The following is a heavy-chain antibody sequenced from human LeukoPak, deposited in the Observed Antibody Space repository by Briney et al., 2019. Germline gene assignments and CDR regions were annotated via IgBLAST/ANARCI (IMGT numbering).Heavy chain of an antibody. V-gene: IGHV3-30*18. D-gene: IGHD6-19*01. CDR2: FSYDGIET. CDR3: VKEQSYGWYRVADY. J-gene: IGHJ4*02. Sequence: GRSLRLSCAASGFIFSACGMHWVRQAPGRGLEWLAVFSYDGIETHYADSVKGRLTISRDNSKNTLYLQMSNLRAEDTAVYYCVKEQSYGWYRVADYWGQGTLVTVSS. CDR1: GFIFSACG.